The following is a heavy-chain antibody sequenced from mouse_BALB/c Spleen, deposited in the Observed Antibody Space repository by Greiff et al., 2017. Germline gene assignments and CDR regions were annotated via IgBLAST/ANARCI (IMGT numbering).Heavy chain of an antibody. CDR3: ARDVRQLGVKVDY. CDR2: IYPGDGDT. CDR1: GYAFSSYW. Sequence: VQLQQSGAELVRPGSSVKISCKASGYAFSSYWMNWVKQRPGQGLEWIGQIYPGDGDTNYNGKFKGKATLTADKSSSTAYMQLSSLESEDSAVYFGARDVRQLGVKVDYGGKGSSGTVSS. V-gene: IGHV1-80*01. D-gene: IGHD3-2*01. J-gene: IGHJ4*01.